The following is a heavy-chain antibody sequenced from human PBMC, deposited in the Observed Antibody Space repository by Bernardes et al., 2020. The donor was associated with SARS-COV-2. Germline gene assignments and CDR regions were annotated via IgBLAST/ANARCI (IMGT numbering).Heavy chain of an antibody. CDR3: ARSNIVVVPAAMGFGLYYYYGMDV. J-gene: IGHJ6*02. CDR1: GGSFSGYY. D-gene: IGHD2-2*01. CDR2: INHSGST. Sequence: SETLSLTCAVYGGSFSGYYWSWIRQPPGKGLEWIGEINHSGSTNYNPSLKSRVTISVDTSKNQFSLKLSSVTAADTAVYYCARSNIVVVPAAMGFGLYYYYGMDVWGQGTTVTVPS. V-gene: IGHV4-34*01.